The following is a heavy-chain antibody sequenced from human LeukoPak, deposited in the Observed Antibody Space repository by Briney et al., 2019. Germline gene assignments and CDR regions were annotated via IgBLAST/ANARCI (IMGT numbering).Heavy chain of an antibody. V-gene: IGHV3-48*01. D-gene: IGHD2-15*01. Sequence: GGSLRLSCAVSGFTFSSYSMTWVRQAPGKGLEWVSYISSTSSTVYYADSVKGRFTISRDNVKNSLYLQMNSLRAEDTAVYYCARGETSWTLPNDYWGQGTLVTVS. CDR1: GFTFSSYS. CDR2: ISSTSSTV. CDR3: ARGETSWTLPNDY. J-gene: IGHJ4*02.